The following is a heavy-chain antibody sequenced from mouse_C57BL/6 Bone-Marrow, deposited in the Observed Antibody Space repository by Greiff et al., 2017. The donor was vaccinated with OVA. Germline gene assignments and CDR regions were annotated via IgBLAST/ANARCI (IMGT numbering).Heavy chain of an antibody. CDR3: ARGATGVAEN. J-gene: IGHJ2*01. D-gene: IGHD1-1*01. CDR2: IYPSDSET. Sequence: QVQLQQPGAELVRPGSSVKLSCKASGYTFTSYWMDWVKQRPGQGLEWIGNIYPSDSETHYNQKFKDKATLTVDKSSSTAYMQLSSLTSEDSAVYYCARGATGVAENWGQGTTLTVSS. V-gene: IGHV1-61*01. CDR1: GYTFTSYW.